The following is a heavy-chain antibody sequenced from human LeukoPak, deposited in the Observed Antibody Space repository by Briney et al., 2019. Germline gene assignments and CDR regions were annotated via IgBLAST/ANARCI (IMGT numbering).Heavy chain of an antibody. J-gene: IGHJ4*02. CDR1: AYSLSSGYY. Sequence: PSQTLSLTCAVSAYSLSSGYYWGCSRPPTAKGLERIGSIYHSESTYYNPSLKSRVTISVDTSKNQFSLKLSSVTAADTAVYYCARQRSSTSTVDYWGQGTLVTASS. CDR2: IYHSEST. CDR3: ARQRSSTSTVDY. D-gene: IGHD2-2*01. V-gene: IGHV4-38-2*01.